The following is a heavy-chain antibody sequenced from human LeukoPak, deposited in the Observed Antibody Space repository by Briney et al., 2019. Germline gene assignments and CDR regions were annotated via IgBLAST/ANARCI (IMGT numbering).Heavy chain of an antibody. CDR2: IIPIFGTA. CDR3: ARYCGGDCYPPDAFDI. D-gene: IGHD2-21*02. Sequence: ASVKVSCKASGGTFSSYAISWVRQAPGQGLEWMGGIIPIFGTANYAQKFQGRVAITADESTSTAYMELSSLRSEDTAVYYCARYCGGDCYPPDAFDIWGQGTMVTVSS. CDR1: GGTFSSYA. J-gene: IGHJ3*02. V-gene: IGHV1-69*13.